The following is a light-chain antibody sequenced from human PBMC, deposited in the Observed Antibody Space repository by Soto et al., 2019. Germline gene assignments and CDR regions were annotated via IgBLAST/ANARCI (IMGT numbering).Light chain of an antibody. V-gene: IGLV2-23*01. J-gene: IGLJ1*01. Sequence: QSVLTQPASVSGSPGQSITISCTGTSSDVGSYNLVSWYQQHPGKAPKPMIYEGSKRPSGVSNRFSGSKSGNTASLTISGLQAEDEADYYCCSYAGSSTSLYVFGTGTKLTVL. CDR2: EGS. CDR1: SSDVGSYNL. CDR3: CSYAGSSTSLYV.